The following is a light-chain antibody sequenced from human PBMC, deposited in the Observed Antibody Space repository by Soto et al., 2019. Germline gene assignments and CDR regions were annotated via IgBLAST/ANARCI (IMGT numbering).Light chain of an antibody. CDR1: QSISSW. Sequence: IQMTQSPSTLSASVGDRVTITCRASQSISSWLAWYQQKPGKAPKFLIYGAFSLETGIPSRFSGSGYGTEFTLTINSLLPEDFATYFCLQDYSWPWTFGQGTKVDI. V-gene: IGKV1-5*01. CDR2: GAF. CDR3: LQDYSWPWT. J-gene: IGKJ1*01.